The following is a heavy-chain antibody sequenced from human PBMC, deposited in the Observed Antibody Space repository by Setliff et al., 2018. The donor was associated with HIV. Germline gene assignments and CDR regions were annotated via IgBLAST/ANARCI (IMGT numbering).Heavy chain of an antibody. Sequence: GGSLRLSCAASGFTFSGYGMHWVRQAPGKGLEWVAIISYDGTNKYYADSVKGRFTISRDNSKNTLFLQMNSLRGEDTAVYYCAKDEAHYYYHYMDVWGEGTTVTVSS. CDR2: ISYDGTNK. D-gene: IGHD3-10*01. J-gene: IGHJ6*03. CDR3: AKDEAHYYYHYMDV. CDR1: GFTFSGYG. V-gene: IGHV3-30*18.